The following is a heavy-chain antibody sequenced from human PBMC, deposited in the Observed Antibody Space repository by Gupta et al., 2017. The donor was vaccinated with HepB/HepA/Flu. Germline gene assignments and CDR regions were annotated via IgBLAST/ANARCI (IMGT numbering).Heavy chain of an antibody. CDR2: ISWNSGSI. Sequence: EVQLVESGGGLVQPGRSLRLSCAASGFTFDDYAMHWVRQAPGKGLEWVSGISWNSGSIGYADSVKGRFTISRDNAKNSLYLQMNSLRAEDTALYYCAKSKNELMTTSFDYWGQGTLVTVSS. D-gene: IGHD4-17*01. CDR1: GFTFDDYA. CDR3: AKSKNELMTTSFDY. V-gene: IGHV3-9*01. J-gene: IGHJ4*02.